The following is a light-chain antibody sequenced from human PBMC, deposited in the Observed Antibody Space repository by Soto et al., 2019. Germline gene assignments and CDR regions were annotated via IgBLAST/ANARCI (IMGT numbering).Light chain of an antibody. CDR2: SNN. CDR1: SSNIGSNT. CDR3: AAWDDSLNGYV. Sequence: QSVLPQPPSASGTPGQRGTISCSGSSSNIGSNTVNWYQQLPGTAPKLLIYSNNQRPSGVPDRFSGSKSGTSASLAISGLQSEDEADYYCAAWDDSLNGYVFGTGTKLTVL. J-gene: IGLJ1*01. V-gene: IGLV1-44*01.